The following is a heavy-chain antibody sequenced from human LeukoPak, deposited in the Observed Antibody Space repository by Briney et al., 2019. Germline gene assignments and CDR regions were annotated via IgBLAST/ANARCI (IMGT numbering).Heavy chain of an antibody. D-gene: IGHD2-21*02. CDR3: AKDRLKSEITIDVFDV. CDR1: EFSFSSFA. V-gene: IGHV3-23*01. CDR2: ISGSGGST. J-gene: IGHJ3*01. Sequence: PGGSLRLACAASEFSFSSFAMNWVRQAPGKGPEWVSVISGSGGSTHYTDSVKGRFTISRDNSKNTLFLQMDSLRAEDTAVYYCAKDRLKSEITIDVFDVWGHGTVVTVSS.